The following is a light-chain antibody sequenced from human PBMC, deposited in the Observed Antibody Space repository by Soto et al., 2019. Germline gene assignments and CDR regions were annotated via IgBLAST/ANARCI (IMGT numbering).Light chain of an antibody. Sequence: DIQMTQFPSSVSASVGDRVTITCRASQVISGWLAWYQQKPGKAPQILMYATSRLQNGVPSRFNGSGSGTHFTLTISNLQSEDFATYYCQQGKSFPLTVGGGTKVEIK. CDR2: ATS. CDR3: QQGKSFPLT. CDR1: QVISGW. V-gene: IGKV1-12*01. J-gene: IGKJ4*01.